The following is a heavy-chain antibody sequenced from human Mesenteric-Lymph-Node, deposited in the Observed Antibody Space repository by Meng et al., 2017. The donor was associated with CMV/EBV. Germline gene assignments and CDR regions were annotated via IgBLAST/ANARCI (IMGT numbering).Heavy chain of an antibody. D-gene: IGHD1-1*01. CDR3: GRGQQTFDP. Sequence: QLHLLRSGPEVKKPGASAKVPCKASGYSFTGYSIYGVRQAPGQGLEWMGRISPNTGDTIYEENFQGRVTMTRDTSINTAYMELSSLTSDDTAVYYCGRGQQTFDPWGQGTLVTVSS. V-gene: IGHV1-2*06. CDR2: ISPNTGDT. CDR1: GYSFTGYS. J-gene: IGHJ5*02.